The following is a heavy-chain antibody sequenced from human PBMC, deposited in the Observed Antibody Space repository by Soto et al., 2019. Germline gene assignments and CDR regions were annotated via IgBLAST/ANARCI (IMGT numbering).Heavy chain of an antibody. CDR3: ATAPHGTGTIGFLMVPVDY. J-gene: IGHJ4*02. D-gene: IGHD1-7*01. CDR1: GYTLTELS. V-gene: IGHV1-24*01. Sequence: VASVKVSCKVSGYTLTELSMHWVRQAPGKGLEWMGGFDPEDGETIYAQKFQGRVTMTEDTSTDTAYMELSSLRSEDTAVYYCATAPHGTGTIGFLMVPVDYWGQGTLVTV. CDR2: FDPEDGET.